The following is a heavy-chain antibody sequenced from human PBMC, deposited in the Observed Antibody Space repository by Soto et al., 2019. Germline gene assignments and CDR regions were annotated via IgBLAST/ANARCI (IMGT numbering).Heavy chain of an antibody. D-gene: IGHD1-26*01. CDR3: ARDGQKWEFDY. J-gene: IGHJ4*02. V-gene: IGHV1-46*01. CDR1: GYTFTTYY. CDR2: IYPSGGST. Sequence: QVQLVQSGAEVKSPGASVQLSCKASGYTFTTYYIHWVRQAPGQGLEWMGRIYPSGGSTIYAQNFQGRVTITRDTSTSTVYMELSTLISEDTAVYYCARDGQKWEFDYWGQGTLVTVSS.